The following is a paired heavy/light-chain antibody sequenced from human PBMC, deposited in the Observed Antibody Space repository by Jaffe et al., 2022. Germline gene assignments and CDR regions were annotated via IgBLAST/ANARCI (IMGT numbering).Light chain of an antibody. V-gene: IGKV1-39*01. CDR3: QQTYSTPRT. Sequence: DIQMTQSPSSLSASVGDRVTITCRASQTISNYLNWYQQKPGKAPKLLMYAASTLQSGVPSRFSGSGSGTDFTLTISNLQPEDFGTYCCQQTYSTPRTFGQGTKLEIK. CDR1: QTISNY. CDR2: AAS. J-gene: IGKJ2*01.
Heavy chain of an antibody. CDR2: INSDGSST. D-gene: IGHD6-19*01. CDR1: GFTFNTDW. Sequence: EVQLVESGGGLVQPGGSLRLSCAASGFTFNTDWMHWVRQAPGKGLVWVSRINSDGSSTNYADSVKGRFTISRDNAKNTLYLQMNSLRAEDTAVYYCARAVAVSARAFDIWGQGTMVTVSS. V-gene: IGHV3-74*01. J-gene: IGHJ3*02. CDR3: ARAVAVSARAFDI.